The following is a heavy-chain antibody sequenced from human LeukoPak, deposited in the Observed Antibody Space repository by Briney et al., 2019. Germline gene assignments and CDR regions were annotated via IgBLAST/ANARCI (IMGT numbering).Heavy chain of an antibody. J-gene: IGHJ4*02. Sequence: GGSLRLSCAASGFTFSSYAMSWVRQAPGKGLEWVSALSNIGSSTSYADSVKGRFTISRDNSKNTLYLQMNSLRAKDTAVYYCAKLYTSRWYNDYWGQGTLVTVSS. CDR1: GFTFSSYA. V-gene: IGHV3-23*01. CDR2: LSNIGSST. D-gene: IGHD6-13*01. CDR3: AKLYTSRWYNDY.